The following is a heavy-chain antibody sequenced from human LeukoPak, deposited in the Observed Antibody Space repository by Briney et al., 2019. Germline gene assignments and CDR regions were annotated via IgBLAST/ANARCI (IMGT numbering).Heavy chain of an antibody. CDR1: GASIMKGDYY. D-gene: IGHD4-17*01. V-gene: IGHV4-30-4*01. CDR2: HYYSGTT. CDR3: ARGRYYGDYIDY. Sequence: PSETLSLTCIVSGASIMKGDYYWSWIRQAPGKGLEWIGYHYYSGTTNYTPSPKSRVDISVDTFRNQFSLRLSSVTAADTAVYYCARGRYYGDYIDYWGQGALVTVSS. J-gene: IGHJ4*02.